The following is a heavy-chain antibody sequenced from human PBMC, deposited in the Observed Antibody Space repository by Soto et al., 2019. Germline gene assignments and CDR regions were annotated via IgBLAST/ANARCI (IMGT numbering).Heavy chain of an antibody. J-gene: IGHJ6*02. Sequence: QVQLVESGGGVVQPGRSLRLSCAASGFTFSTYGMHWVRQAPGKGPEWVAVISYDGSNKYYADSVKGRLTISRDNSKNTLYLQMNSLRAEDTAVYYCAKGQHCSTTSCYFYYYGMDVWGQGTTVAVSS. V-gene: IGHV3-30*18. CDR3: AKGQHCSTTSCYFYYYGMDV. CDR1: GFTFSTYG. D-gene: IGHD2-2*01. CDR2: ISYDGSNK.